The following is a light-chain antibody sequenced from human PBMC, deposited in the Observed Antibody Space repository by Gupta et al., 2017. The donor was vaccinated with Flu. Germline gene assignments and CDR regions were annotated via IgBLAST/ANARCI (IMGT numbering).Light chain of an antibody. Sequence: VTISCTSNSGSIARNYVQWYQQRPGSAPIILLYEDNKNHSGVPDRFSGSIDRSSNAASLTISGRKKEDEADYYCQSYESDTPMIFGGGTKLTVL. V-gene: IGLV6-57*02. CDR1: SGSIARNY. CDR3: QSYESDTPMI. CDR2: EDN. J-gene: IGLJ2*01.